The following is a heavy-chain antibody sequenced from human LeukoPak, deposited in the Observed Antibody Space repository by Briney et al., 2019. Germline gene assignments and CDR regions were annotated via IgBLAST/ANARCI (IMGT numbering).Heavy chain of an antibody. CDR2: IGSSSSYI. CDR1: GFTFSSYS. CDR3: ASESAPDSSGYYYENY. Sequence: GGSLRLSCAASGFTFSSYSMNWVRQAPGKGLEWVSSIGSSSSYIYYADSVKGRFTISRDNAKNSLYLQMNSLRAEDTAVYYCASESAPDSSGYYYENYWGQGTLVTVSS. D-gene: IGHD3-22*01. J-gene: IGHJ4*02. V-gene: IGHV3-21*01.